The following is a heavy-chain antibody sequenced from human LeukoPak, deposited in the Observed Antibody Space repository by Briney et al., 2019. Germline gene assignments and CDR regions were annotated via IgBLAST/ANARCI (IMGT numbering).Heavy chain of an antibody. CDR3: ARAPRDGYIYFDY. CDR1: GFPFRSYR. D-gene: IGHD5-24*01. CDR2: ISSSSTYI. V-gene: IGHV3-21*01. J-gene: IGHJ4*02. Sequence: GSLTPSSAAPGFPFRSYRMTWLRPAPGQGLEWVSSISSSSTYIHYAASVKGQFTISRDNAKSSLYLQLNSLRAEDTAVYYCARAPRDGYIYFDYWGQGTLVTVSS.